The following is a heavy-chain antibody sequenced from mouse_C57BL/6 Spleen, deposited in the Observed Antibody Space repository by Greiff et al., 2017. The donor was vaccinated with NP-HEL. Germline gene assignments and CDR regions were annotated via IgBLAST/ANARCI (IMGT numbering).Heavy chain of an antibody. D-gene: IGHD2-2*01. CDR1: GFTFSDAW. CDR3: TRGDYGYDGRDYWYFDV. Sequence: EVKVEESGGGLVQPGGSMKLSCAASGFTFSDAWMDWVRQSPEKGLEWVAEIRNKANNHATYYAESVKGRFTISRDDSNSSVYLQMNSLRAEDTGIYYCTRGDYGYDGRDYWYFDVWGTGTTVTVSS. CDR2: IRNKANNHAT. V-gene: IGHV6-6*01. J-gene: IGHJ1*03.